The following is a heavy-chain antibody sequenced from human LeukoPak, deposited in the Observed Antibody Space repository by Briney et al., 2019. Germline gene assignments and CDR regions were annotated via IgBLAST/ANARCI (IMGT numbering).Heavy chain of an antibody. CDR3: ARIAVSYSSSPLDY. CDR2: IYHSGST. V-gene: IGHV4-38-2*02. J-gene: IGHJ4*02. CDR1: GYSISSGYY. D-gene: IGHD6-6*01. Sequence: PSETLSVTCTVSGYSISSGYYWGWIRQPPGKGLEWIGSIYHSGSTYYNPSLKSRVTISVDTSKNQFSLKLSSVTAADTAVYYCARIAVSYSSSPLDYWGQGTLVTVSS.